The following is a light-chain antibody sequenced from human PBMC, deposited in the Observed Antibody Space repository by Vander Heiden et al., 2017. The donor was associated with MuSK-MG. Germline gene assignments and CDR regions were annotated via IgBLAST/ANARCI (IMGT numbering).Light chain of an antibody. CDR1: QSVSSN. CDR2: GAS. CDR3: QQYDKWPPLT. Sequence: EVVMTQSQATLSVSPGERATLSCRASQSVSSNLAWYQQKPGQAPRLLIYGASTRATDNPDRFSGSGSGTEFTLTISSLQSEDFAVYYCQQYDKWPPLTFGGGTKVEIK. V-gene: IGKV3-15*01. J-gene: IGKJ4*01.